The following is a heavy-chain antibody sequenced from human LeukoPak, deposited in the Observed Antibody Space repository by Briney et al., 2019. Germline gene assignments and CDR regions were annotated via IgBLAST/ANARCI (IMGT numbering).Heavy chain of an antibody. D-gene: IGHD3-10*01. CDR1: GFTVSSNY. CDR3: AGAGFEYYFDY. CDR2: INSGGST. Sequence: GGSLRLSCAVSGFTVSSNYMSWVRQAPGKGLEWVSVINSGGSTNYADSVKGRFTISRDNSKNTLYLQMNSLRAEDTAVYYCAGAGFEYYFDYWGQGTLVTVSS. J-gene: IGHJ4*02. V-gene: IGHV3-53*01.